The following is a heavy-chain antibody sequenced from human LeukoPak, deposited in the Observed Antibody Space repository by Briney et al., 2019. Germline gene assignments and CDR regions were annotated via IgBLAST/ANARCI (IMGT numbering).Heavy chain of an antibody. D-gene: IGHD6-6*01. V-gene: IGHV3-30*02. CDR1: GFTFSSYG. CDR2: IRYDGSNK. J-gene: IGHJ4*02. CDR3: AKDDRRSSTFDY. Sequence: GGSLRLSCAASGFTFSSYGMHWVRQAPGKGLEWVAFIRYDGSNKYYADSVKGRFTISRDNSKNTLYLQMNSLRAEDTAVYYCAKDDRRSSTFDYWGQGTLVTVSS.